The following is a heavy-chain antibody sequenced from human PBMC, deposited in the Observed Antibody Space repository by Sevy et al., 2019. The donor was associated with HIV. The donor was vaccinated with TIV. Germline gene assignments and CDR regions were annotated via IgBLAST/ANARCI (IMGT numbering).Heavy chain of an antibody. CDR1: GFTFSGYW. Sequence: GGSLRLSCAASGFTFSGYWMNWVRQAPGKGLEWVANIKQDGSVKYYVDSVKGRFTISRDNARNLLYLQMNSLRVEDTALYYCVRAIAAAGSFWGQGTLVTVSS. CDR3: VRAIAAAGSF. V-gene: IGHV3-7*01. CDR2: IKQDGSVK. J-gene: IGHJ4*02. D-gene: IGHD6-13*01.